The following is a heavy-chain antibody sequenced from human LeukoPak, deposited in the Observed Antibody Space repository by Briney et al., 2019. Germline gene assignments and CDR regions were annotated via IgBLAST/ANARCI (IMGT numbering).Heavy chain of an antibody. D-gene: IGHD1-1*01. CDR2: IYYSGST. CDR3: ARTTGAYNWFDP. Sequence: PSQTLSLTCTVSGGSISSGDYYWSWIRQPPGKGLEWIGYIYYSGSTYYNPSLRSRVTISVDTSKNQFSLKLSSVTAADTAVYYCARTTGAYNWFDPWGQGTLATVSS. CDR1: GGSISSGDYY. J-gene: IGHJ5*02. V-gene: IGHV4-30-4*08.